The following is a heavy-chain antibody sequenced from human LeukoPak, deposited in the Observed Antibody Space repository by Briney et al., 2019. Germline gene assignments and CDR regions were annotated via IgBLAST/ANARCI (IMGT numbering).Heavy chain of an antibody. V-gene: IGHV3-21*01. CDR2: ISSSRSYI. Sequence: GGSLRLSCAPSGFTFSSYSMNWVRQAPGKGLEWVSYISSSRSYIYYADSVKGRFTISRDNSRNTLYLQMSSLRAEDTAVYYCVKARWLQLPLYWGQGTLVTVSS. J-gene: IGHJ4*02. CDR3: VKARWLQLPLY. CDR1: GFTFSSYS. D-gene: IGHD5-24*01.